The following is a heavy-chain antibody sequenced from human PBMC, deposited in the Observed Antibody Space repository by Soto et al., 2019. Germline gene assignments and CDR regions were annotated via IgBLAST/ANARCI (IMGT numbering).Heavy chain of an antibody. J-gene: IGHJ4*02. Sequence: AGGSLRLSCAASGFTFSSYAMSWVRQAPGKGLEWVSAISGSGGSTYYADSVKGRFTISRDNSKNTLYLQMNSLRAEDTAVYYCAKDKEFPDDDIWGSYRYTSYFDYWGQGTLVTVSS. CDR2: ISGSGGST. CDR3: AKDKEFPDDDIWGSYRYTSYFDY. V-gene: IGHV3-23*01. CDR1: GFTFSSYA. D-gene: IGHD3-16*02.